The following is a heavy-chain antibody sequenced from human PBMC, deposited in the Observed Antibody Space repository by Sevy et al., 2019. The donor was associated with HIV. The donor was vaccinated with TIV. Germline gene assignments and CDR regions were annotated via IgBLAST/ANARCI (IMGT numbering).Heavy chain of an antibody. D-gene: IGHD3-10*02. CDR3: VRDFMYAFDI. CDR2: IIPSDTTI. Sequence: GGSLRLSCAASEFTFSSYSMNWVRQAPGKGLEWISYIIPSDTTIYYADSVKGRFTIYRDNAKKYLYLQMNSLRAEDTAVYYCVRDFMYAFDIWGQGTMVTVSS. V-gene: IGHV3-48*01. CDR1: EFTFSSYS. J-gene: IGHJ3*02.